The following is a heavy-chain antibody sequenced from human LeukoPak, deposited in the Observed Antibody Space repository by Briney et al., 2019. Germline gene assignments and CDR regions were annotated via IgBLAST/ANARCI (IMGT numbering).Heavy chain of an antibody. CDR1: GYTFTSYA. V-gene: IGHV7-4-1*02. J-gene: IGHJ5*02. CDR2: INTNTGNP. D-gene: IGHD3-3*01. CDR3: ARDRGLFWSGYNNWFDP. Sequence: ASVKVSCKASGYTFTSYAMNWVRQAPGQGLEWMGWINTNTGNPTYAQGFTGRFVFSLDTSVSTAYLQISSLKAEDTAVYYCARDRGLFWSGYNNWFDPWGQGTLVTVSS.